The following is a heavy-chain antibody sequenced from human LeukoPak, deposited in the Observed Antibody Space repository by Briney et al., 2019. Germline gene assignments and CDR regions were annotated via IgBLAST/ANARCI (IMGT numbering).Heavy chain of an antibody. CDR1: GFTFSSYA. CDR2: IRGSGGSGDAT. V-gene: IGHV3-23*01. J-gene: IGHJ5*02. CDR3: ATSHDVKTAPYDL. D-gene: IGHD2-21*01. Sequence: GGSLRLSCAASGFTFSSYAMSWVRQAPGKGLEWVSVIRGSGGSGDATNYADSVKGRFTISRDNPKNRLYLQMNSLRAEDTAVYYCATSHDVKTAPYDLWGQGTLVTVSS.